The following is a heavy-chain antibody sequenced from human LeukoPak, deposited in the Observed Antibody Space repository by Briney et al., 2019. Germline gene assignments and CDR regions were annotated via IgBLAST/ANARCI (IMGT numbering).Heavy chain of an antibody. CDR2: IYSGGSA. CDR1: GFTVSNNY. Sequence: GGSLRLSCAASGFTVSNNYMSWVRQAPGRGLECVSVIYSGGSAYYADSVKGRFTISRVNSKNTLYLQMDSLRAEDTAVYYCARGTSWDYYYYYFGMDVWGQGTTVTVSS. J-gene: IGHJ6*02. D-gene: IGHD6-13*01. V-gene: IGHV3-53*01. CDR3: ARGTSWDYYYYYFGMDV.